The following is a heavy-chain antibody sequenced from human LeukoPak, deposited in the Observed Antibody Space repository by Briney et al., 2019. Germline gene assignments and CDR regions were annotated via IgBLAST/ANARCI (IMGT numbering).Heavy chain of an antibody. D-gene: IGHD3-10*01. J-gene: IGHJ4*02. Sequence: PGGSLTLSCAASGFTFSSYAMSWVRRAPGKGLEWVSAISSNGGGTFYADSVKGQFTISRDNSQNTLYLQMHSLRAEDTAIYYCAKHYGSGTYYNYLDYWGQGTLVTVSS. CDR2: ISSNGGGT. V-gene: IGHV3-23*01. CDR1: GFTFSSYA. CDR3: AKHYGSGTYYNYLDY.